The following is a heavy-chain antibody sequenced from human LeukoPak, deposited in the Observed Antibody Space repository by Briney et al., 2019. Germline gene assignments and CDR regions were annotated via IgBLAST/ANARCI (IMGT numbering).Heavy chain of an antibody. Sequence: GGSLRLSCAASGFTFSSYGMHWVRQAPGKGLEWVAVIWYDGSNKYYADSVKSRFTISRDNSKNTLYLQMNSLRAEDTAVYYCARDSGFMDIVATTFDYWGQGTLVSVSS. V-gene: IGHV3-33*01. D-gene: IGHD5-12*01. CDR1: GFTFSSYG. CDR2: IWYDGSNK. J-gene: IGHJ4*02. CDR3: ARDSGFMDIVATTFDY.